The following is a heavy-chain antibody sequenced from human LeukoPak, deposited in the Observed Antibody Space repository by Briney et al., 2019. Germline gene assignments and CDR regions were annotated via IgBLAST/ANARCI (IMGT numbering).Heavy chain of an antibody. J-gene: IGHJ4*02. CDR1: GFTFSSYS. CDR2: ISSTSSYI. Sequence: GGSLRLACAASGFTFSSYSMNWVRQAPGKGLEWVSSISSTSSYIYYADSVKGRFTISRDNAKNSLYLQMNSLRDEDTAVYYCAREAGDYGDPRREFHYWGQGTLVTVSS. D-gene: IGHD4-17*01. CDR3: AREAGDYGDPRREFHY. V-gene: IGHV3-21*01.